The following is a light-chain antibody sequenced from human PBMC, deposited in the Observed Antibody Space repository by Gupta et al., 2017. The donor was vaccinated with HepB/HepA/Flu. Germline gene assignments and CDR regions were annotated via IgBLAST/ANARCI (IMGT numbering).Light chain of an antibody. Sequence: QPAHSPPSRSAYVGDRVTITCQAGQEITHKLDWYQQKPGDAPKLLIYDASNLQRGVPARFSGSGSGTHFTLSINSLQPEDVATYFCQQSYVLPLTFGAGTKVEFK. V-gene: IGKV1-33*01. CDR2: DAS. CDR1: QEITHK. CDR3: QQSYVLPLT. J-gene: IGKJ4*01.